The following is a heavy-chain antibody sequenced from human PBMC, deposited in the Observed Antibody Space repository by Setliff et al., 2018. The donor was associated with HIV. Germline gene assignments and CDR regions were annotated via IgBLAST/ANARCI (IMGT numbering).Heavy chain of an antibody. J-gene: IGHJ5*02. CDR1: GQFISDGYY. D-gene: IGHD3-16*01. Sequence: SETLSLTCTVSGQFISDGYYWGWIRQPPGKGLEWIGSVYHSGKTYYNPSLKSRVTMSAGMSKNQISLMLRSMTAADTAVYYCAKHDFGEGSCFDPWGQGSLVTVSS. V-gene: IGHV4-38-2*02. CDR2: VYHSGKT. CDR3: AKHDFGEGSCFDP.